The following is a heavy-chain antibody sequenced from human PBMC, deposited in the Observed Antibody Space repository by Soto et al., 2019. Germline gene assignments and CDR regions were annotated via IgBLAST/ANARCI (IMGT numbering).Heavy chain of an antibody. CDR1: GGSISSGDYY. J-gene: IGHJ6*02. CDR2: ISYSGST. D-gene: IGHD3-10*01. Sequence: PSETLSLTCTGSGGSISSGDYYWSWIRQPPGKGLEWIGYISYSGSTYYNPSLKSRVTISVDTSNNQFSLKLSSVTVADTAVYSCARDAWTVVRGIITDGGMDVWGQGTTFTVSS. CDR3: ARDAWTVVRGIITDGGMDV. V-gene: IGHV4-30-4*01.